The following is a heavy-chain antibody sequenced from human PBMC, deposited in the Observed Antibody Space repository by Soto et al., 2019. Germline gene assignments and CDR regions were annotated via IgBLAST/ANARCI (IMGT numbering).Heavy chain of an antibody. CDR1: GFTFSSYA. CDR3: ARHSSGWYVDY. D-gene: IGHD6-19*01. J-gene: IGHJ4*02. CDR2: INSDGSST. V-gene: IGHV3-74*01. Sequence: GGSLRLSCAASGFTFSSYAMRWVRQAPGKGLVWVSRINSDGSSTSYADSVKGRFTISRDNAKNTLYLQMNSLRAEDTAVYYCARHSSGWYVDYWGQGTLVTVSS.